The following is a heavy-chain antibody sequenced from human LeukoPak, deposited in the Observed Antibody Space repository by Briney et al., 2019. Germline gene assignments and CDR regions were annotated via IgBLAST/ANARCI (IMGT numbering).Heavy chain of an antibody. D-gene: IGHD3-10*01. CDR3: AREYYDSGSYSGNFDY. J-gene: IGHJ4*02. Sequence: GRSLRLSCAASGFTFSSYAIHWVRQAPGKGLEWVTFISYDGSSKSYADSVKGRFTIPRDNSKNTLYLQMNSLRVEDAAVYYCAREYYDSGSYSGNFDYWGQGTLVTVSS. CDR2: ISYDGSSK. V-gene: IGHV3-30-3*01. CDR1: GFTFSSYA.